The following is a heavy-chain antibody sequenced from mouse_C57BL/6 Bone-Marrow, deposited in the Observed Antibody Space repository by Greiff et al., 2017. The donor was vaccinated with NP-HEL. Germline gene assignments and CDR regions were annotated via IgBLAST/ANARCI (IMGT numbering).Heavy chain of an antibody. V-gene: IGHV5-4*03. CDR2: ISDGGSYT. J-gene: IGHJ2*01. CDR3: ARGTVRFYYFDY. Sequence: DVMLVESGGGLVKPGGSLKLSCAASGFTFSSYAMSWARQTPEKRLEWVATISDGGSYTYYPDNVKGRFTISRDNAKNNLYLQMSHLKSEDTAMYYCARGTVRFYYFDYWGQGTTLTVSS. CDR1: GFTFSSYA.